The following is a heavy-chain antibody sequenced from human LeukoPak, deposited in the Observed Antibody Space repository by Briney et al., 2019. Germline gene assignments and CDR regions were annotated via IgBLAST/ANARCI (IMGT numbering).Heavy chain of an antibody. Sequence: SETLSLTCTVSGGSISSSTYYWDWIRQPPGKGMEWIGSIYYSGSTYYNPSLKSRVSISVDTSKNQFSLKLSSVTAADTAVYYCARVDYGDYRFDYWGQGTLVTVSS. V-gene: IGHV4-39*07. CDR1: GGSISSSTYY. CDR2: IYYSGST. D-gene: IGHD4-17*01. CDR3: ARVDYGDYRFDY. J-gene: IGHJ4*02.